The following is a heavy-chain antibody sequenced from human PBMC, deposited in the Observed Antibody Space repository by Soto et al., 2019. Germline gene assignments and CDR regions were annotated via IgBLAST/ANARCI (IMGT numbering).Heavy chain of an antibody. CDR2: IVPIYRTA. CDR1: GGTFSSYR. CDR3: VRDSGAKLSSS. V-gene: IGHV1-69*13. Sequence: SVKVSCKASGGTFSSYRINWVRQAPGQGLEWVGGIVPIYRTADYAQKFQGRVTNTADESARTSYMELRSLKSQDTAVYYCVRDSGAKLSSSWGQGTLVTVSS. J-gene: IGHJ4*02. D-gene: IGHD6-13*01.